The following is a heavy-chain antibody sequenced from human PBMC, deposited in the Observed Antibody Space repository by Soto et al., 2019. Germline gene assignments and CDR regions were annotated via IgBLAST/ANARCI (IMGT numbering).Heavy chain of an antibody. CDR3: ARDAGSGYNT. CDR2: IYHSGTT. V-gene: IGHV4-38-2*02. Sequence: SETLALTCAVSGEAISSGYYWAWIRQPPGKWLEWIGSIYHSGTTYYNPSLKSRVTISVDTSKNQFSLKLSSVTAADTAVYYCARDAGSGYNTWGQGTLVTVSS. D-gene: IGHD3-3*01. J-gene: IGHJ4*02. CDR1: GEAISSGYY.